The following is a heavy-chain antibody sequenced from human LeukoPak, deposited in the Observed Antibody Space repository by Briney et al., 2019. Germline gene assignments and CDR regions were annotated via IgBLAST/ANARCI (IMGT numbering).Heavy chain of an antibody. CDR3: AKGRALLDY. CDR2: ISYDGSNK. CDR1: GFTFSSYA. Sequence: PGGSLRLSCAASGFTFSSYAMHWVRQAPGKGLEWVAVISYDGSNKYYADSVKGRFTISRDNSKNTLYLQMNSLRAEDTAVYYCAKGRALLDYWGQGTLVTVSS. V-gene: IGHV3-30-3*01. J-gene: IGHJ4*02.